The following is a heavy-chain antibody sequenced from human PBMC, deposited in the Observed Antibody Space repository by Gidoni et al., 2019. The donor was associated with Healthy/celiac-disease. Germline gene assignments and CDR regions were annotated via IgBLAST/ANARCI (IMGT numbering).Heavy chain of an antibody. V-gene: IGHV4-34*01. D-gene: IGHD6-13*01. J-gene: IGHJ3*02. CDR1: GGSFSGYY. Sequence: QVQLQQWGAGLLKPSETLSLTCAVYGGSFSGYYWSWIRQPPGKGLEWIGEINHSGSTNYNPSLKSRVTISVDTSKNQFSLKLSSVTAADTAVYYCAAPLGIAAAGARDAFDIWGQGTMVTVSS. CDR2: INHSGST. CDR3: AAPLGIAAAGARDAFDI.